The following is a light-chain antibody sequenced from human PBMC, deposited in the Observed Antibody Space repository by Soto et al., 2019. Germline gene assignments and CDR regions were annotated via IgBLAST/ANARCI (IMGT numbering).Light chain of an antibody. V-gene: IGKV4-1*01. J-gene: IGKJ2*01. Sequence: DIVMNQSPDSLAVSLGERATINCKSSQSVLYSSNNKNYLAWYQQRPGQPPKLLIYWASTRESGVPDRSSGSGSGTDFTLTITSLQAEDVAVYYCQQYESTPPTFGQGTKLEIK. CDR1: QSVLYSSNNKNY. CDR2: WAS. CDR3: QQYESTPPT.